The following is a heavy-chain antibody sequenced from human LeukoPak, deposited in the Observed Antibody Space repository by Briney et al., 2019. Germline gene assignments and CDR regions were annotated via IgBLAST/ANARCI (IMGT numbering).Heavy chain of an antibody. CDR2: ISSSSSTI. J-gene: IGHJ6*02. Sequence: GGSLRLSCAASGFTFSSYGMHWVRQAPGKGLEWVSYISSSSSTIYYADSVKGRFTISRDNAKNSLYLQMNSLRAEDTAVYYCASHPTVVAYYYGMDVWGQGTTVTVSS. CDR3: ASHPTVVAYYYGMDV. V-gene: IGHV3-48*01. CDR1: GFTFSSYG. D-gene: IGHD2-15*01.